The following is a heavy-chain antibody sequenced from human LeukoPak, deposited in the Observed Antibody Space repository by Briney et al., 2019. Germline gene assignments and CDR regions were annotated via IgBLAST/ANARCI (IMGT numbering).Heavy chain of an antibody. CDR1: GFTFSSYG. CDR2: ISYDGSNK. D-gene: IGHD6-19*01. J-gene: IGHJ6*02. Sequence: PGGPLRLSCAASGFTFSSYGMHWVRQAPGKGLEWVAVISYDGSNKYYADSVKGRFTISRDNSKNTLYLQMNSLRAEDTAVYYCAKDIRQWRSYYYYGMDVWGQGTTVTVSS. V-gene: IGHV3-30*18. CDR3: AKDIRQWRSYYYYGMDV.